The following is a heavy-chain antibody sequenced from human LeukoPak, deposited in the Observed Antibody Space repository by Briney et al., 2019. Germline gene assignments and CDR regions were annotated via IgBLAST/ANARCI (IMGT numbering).Heavy chain of an antibody. J-gene: IGHJ4*02. Sequence: PGGSLRLSCAASGFTFSSYAMSWVRQAPGKGLEWVSAVSGSGGSTYYADSVKGRFTISRDNTKNTLYLQMNSLKTEDTAVYYCTTDPAMSGYDYYWGQGTLVTVSS. CDR3: TTDPAMSGYDYY. D-gene: IGHD5-12*01. CDR2: VSGSGGST. CDR1: GFTFSSYA. V-gene: IGHV3-23*01.